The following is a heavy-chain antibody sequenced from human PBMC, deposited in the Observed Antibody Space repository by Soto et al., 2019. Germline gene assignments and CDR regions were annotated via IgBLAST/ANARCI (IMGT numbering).Heavy chain of an antibody. J-gene: IGHJ4*02. V-gene: IGHV1-46*01. CDR2: FTPDTHKT. CDR1: GYSLAGYH. CDR3: ARERSATYLFDY. Sequence: ASVKVSCKSSGYSLAGYHIHWVRQAPGQGLEWIGIFTPDTHKTMYAQKFQGRVTMTRDPSMTTVHLDLSSLKSEDTAVYFCARERSATYLFDYWGQGTLVTVSS.